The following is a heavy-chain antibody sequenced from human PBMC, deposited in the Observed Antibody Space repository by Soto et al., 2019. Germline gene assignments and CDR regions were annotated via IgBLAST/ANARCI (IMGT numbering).Heavy chain of an antibody. CDR2: ISYDAFNI. CDR3: XXDXPXXXTXXXGLXH. Sequence: ESGGGVVQPGKSLRLSCAXSGFNXRGHGMHWVRQAPGKGPEXVAVISYDAFNIYYADSVKGRFTISRDNSENMLYLQMDSXRVEDXXVYXXXXDXPXXXTXXXGLXHWGRGTLVTVSS. V-gene: IGHV3-30*18. CDR1: GFNXRGHG. J-gene: IGHJ4*02.